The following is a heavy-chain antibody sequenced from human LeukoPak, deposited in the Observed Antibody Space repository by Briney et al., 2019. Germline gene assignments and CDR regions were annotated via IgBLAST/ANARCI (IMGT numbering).Heavy chain of an antibody. D-gene: IGHD6-13*01. V-gene: IGHV1-24*01. CDR1: GYILTELS. CDR2: FDPEDGET. J-gene: IGHJ4*02. Sequence: ASVKVSCKVSGYILTELSMHWVRQAPGKGLEWMGGFDPEDGETIYAQKFQGRVTMTEDTSTDTAYMELSSLRSEDTAVYYCATGIAAAGGAFDYWGQGTLVTVSS. CDR3: ATGIAAAGGAFDY.